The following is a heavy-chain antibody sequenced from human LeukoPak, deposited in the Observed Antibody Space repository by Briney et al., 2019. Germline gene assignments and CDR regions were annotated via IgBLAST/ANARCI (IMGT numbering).Heavy chain of an antibody. CDR2: ISSSGSTI. D-gene: IGHD3-9*01. CDR1: GFTFSDYY. J-gene: IGHJ6*03. CDR3: ARGALRYFDWLKKDYYYMDV. V-gene: IGHV3-11*01. Sequence: KTGGSLRLSCADSGFTFSDYYMSWIRQAPGKGLEWVSYISSSGSTIYYADSVKGRFTISRDNAKNSLYLQMNSLRAEDTAVYYCARGALRYFDWLKKDYYYMDVWGKGTTVTISS.